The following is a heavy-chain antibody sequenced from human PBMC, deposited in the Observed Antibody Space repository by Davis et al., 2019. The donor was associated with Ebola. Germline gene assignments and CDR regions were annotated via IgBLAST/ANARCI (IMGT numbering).Heavy chain of an antibody. V-gene: IGHV3-30-3*01. CDR3: AREEESAAMHYVY. CDR1: GFTFSSYA. CDR2: ISYDGSNQ. J-gene: IGHJ4*02. D-gene: IGHD2-2*01. Sequence: GGSLRLSCAASGFTFSSYAMHWVRQAPGKGLEWVAVISYDGSNQYYADSVKGRFTISRDNSKNTLYLQMNSLRAEDTGVYYCAREEESAAMHYVYWGRGTLVTVSS.